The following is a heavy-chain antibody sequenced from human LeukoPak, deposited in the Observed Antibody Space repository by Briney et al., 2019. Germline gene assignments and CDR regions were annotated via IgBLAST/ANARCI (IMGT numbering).Heavy chain of an antibody. D-gene: IGHD5-18*01. CDR1: GDSISSRNW. CDR3: ARLDPPTPLWPRLYFVY. J-gene: IGHJ4*02. V-gene: IGHV4-4*02. Sequence: SGTLSPTCAVSGDSISSRNWWTWVRQPPGKGLEWIGEISHTGSTDYNPSLKSRVTMSVDKSKNQFSLKLRSVTAADTAVYYCARLDPPTPLWPRLYFVYWGQGVLVSVSS. CDR2: ISHTGST.